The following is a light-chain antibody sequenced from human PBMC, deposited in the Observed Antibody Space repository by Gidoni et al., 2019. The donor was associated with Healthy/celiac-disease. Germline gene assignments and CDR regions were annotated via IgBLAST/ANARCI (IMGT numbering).Light chain of an antibody. J-gene: IGKJ2*02. Sequence: EIVMTQSPATLSVSPGERATLSCRASQSVNSNLAWYQQKPGQAPRLLIYGASTRATGIPARFSGSGSGTEFTLTISSLQSEDFAVYYCQQYNNWPRTFGQXTKLEIK. CDR3: QQYNNWPRT. V-gene: IGKV3-15*01. CDR2: GAS. CDR1: QSVNSN.